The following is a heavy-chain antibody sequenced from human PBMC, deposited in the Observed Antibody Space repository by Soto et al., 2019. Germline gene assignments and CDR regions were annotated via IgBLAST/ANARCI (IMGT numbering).Heavy chain of an antibody. J-gene: IGHJ4*02. D-gene: IGHD1-26*01. V-gene: IGHV3-74*01. Sequence: GGSLRLSCVASGFTFSSYWMHWVRQAPGKGLVWVSRSNSDGSSTSNADSVKGRLTISRDDAKNTLYLQMNSLRAEDTAVYYCARGDSGTYGIDFWGQGTLVTVSS. CDR3: ARGDSGTYGIDF. CDR1: GFTFSSYW. CDR2: SNSDGSST.